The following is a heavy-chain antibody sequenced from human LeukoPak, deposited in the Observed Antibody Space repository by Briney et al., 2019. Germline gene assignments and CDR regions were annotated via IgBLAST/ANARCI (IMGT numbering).Heavy chain of an antibody. D-gene: IGHD3-10*01. Sequence: SQTLFLTCTVSGGSISSGDYYWSWIRQPPGKGLEWIGYIYYSGSTYYNPSLKSRVTISVDTSKNQFSLKLSSVTAADTAVYYCARDPVTMVRGVTNDPDYWGQGTLATVSS. J-gene: IGHJ4*02. CDR3: ARDPVTMVRGVTNDPDY. CDR2: IYYSGST. CDR1: GGSISSGDYY. V-gene: IGHV4-30-4*01.